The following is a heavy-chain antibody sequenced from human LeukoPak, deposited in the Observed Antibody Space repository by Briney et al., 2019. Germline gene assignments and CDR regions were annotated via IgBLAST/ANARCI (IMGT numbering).Heavy chain of an antibody. Sequence: ASVKVSCKASGYTFTTYAISWVRQAPGQGLEWMGWIITTMGATKYAERFQGRVTLTTDTSTSTAYMELRSLTFDDTAVCYCGTTQDYSEYLLGYFDYWGQGSLVIVSS. V-gene: IGHV1-18*01. CDR2: IITTMGAT. J-gene: IGHJ4*02. CDR3: GTTQDYSEYLLGYFDY. D-gene: IGHD4-17*01. CDR1: GYTFTTYA.